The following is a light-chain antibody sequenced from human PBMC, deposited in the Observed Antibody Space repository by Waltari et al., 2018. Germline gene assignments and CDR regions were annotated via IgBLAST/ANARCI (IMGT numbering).Light chain of an antibody. Sequence: QSALTQPASVSGSPGQSVTIFCTGTSNDVGGYNSVSWYQDHPGQAPRVIIYDVSDRPSGVSDRFPCSKSGNTASLTISGLQAEDEADYYCSSQSSNNVVLFGGGTKLTVL. CDR2: DVS. CDR1: SNDVGGYNS. V-gene: IGLV2-14*03. CDR3: SSQSSNNVVL. J-gene: IGLJ2*01.